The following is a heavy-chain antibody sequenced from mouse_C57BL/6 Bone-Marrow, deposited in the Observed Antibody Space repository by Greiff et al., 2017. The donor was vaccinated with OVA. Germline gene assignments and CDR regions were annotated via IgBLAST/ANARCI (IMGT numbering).Heavy chain of an antibody. CDR3: AKSSLPYDAMDY. V-gene: IGHV3-6*01. CDR2: ISYDGSN. D-gene: IGHD5-5*01. Sequence: EVKLQESGPGLVKPSQSLSLTCSVTGYSITSGYYWNWIRQFPGNKLEWMGYISYDGSNNYNPSLKNRISITRDTSKNQFFLKLNSVTTEDTATYYCAKSSLPYDAMDYWGQGTSVTVSS. J-gene: IGHJ4*01. CDR1: GYSITSGYY.